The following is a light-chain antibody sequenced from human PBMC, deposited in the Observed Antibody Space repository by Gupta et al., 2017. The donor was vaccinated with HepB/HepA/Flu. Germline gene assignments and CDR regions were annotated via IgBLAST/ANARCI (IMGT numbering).Light chain of an antibody. Sequence: QSALTQPASASGPPGQPITISCTRTSSDVGNCNYVSWYQQHPGKAPKLLIYDVTNRPSGVSNRCSGSKSGNTASLTISGLQAEDEADYYCSSCTTSNTYFFGAGTKVTVL. CDR2: DVT. V-gene: IGLV2-14*03. CDR1: SSDVGNCNY. CDR3: SSCTTSNTYF. J-gene: IGLJ1*01.